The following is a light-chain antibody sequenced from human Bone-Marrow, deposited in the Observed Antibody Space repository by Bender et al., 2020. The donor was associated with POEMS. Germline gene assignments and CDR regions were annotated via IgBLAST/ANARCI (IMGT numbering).Light chain of an antibody. CDR1: TSNIGNNY. J-gene: IGLJ2*01. CDR2: RND. Sequence: QFVLTQPPSASATPGQRVTISCSGNTSNIGNNYVFWYQQFPGKAPKLLVYRNDQRPSGVPDRFSGSKSGTSASLAISALRSEDEADYYCAAWDDSLDGPAFFGGGTKLTVL. CDR3: AAWDDSLDGPAF. V-gene: IGLV1-47*01.